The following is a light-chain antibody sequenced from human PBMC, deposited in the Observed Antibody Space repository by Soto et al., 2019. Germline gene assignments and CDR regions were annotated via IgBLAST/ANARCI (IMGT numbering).Light chain of an antibody. CDR2: WAS. CDR1: QGVLYSSNNKNY. CDR3: QQYYSPLS. Sequence: DIVMTQSPDSLAVSLGERATINCKSSQGVLYSSNNKNYLAWFQQKPGQPPKLLISWASTRESGVPDRFSGSGSGTDFTLTISTLQAEDVAVYYCQQYYSPLSFGQGTKVEIK. V-gene: IGKV4-1*01. J-gene: IGKJ1*01.